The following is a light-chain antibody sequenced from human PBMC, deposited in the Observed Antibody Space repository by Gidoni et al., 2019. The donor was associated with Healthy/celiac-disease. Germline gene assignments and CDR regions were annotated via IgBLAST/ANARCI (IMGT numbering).Light chain of an antibody. CDR2: GAS. J-gene: IGKJ2*01. CDR1: QSVSSRD. V-gene: IGKV3-20*01. CDR3: QQYGSSPPYT. Sequence: SGLTQTPGTLSLSPGERATLSCRASQSVSSRDLAWYQKKPGQAPRLLIYGASSRATGIPDRFSGSGSGTDFTLTISRLESEDFSVYYCQQYGSSPPYTFGQGTKLEIK.